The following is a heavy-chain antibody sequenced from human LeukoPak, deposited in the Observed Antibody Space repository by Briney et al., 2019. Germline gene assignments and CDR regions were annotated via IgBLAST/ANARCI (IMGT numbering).Heavy chain of an antibody. CDR1: GYTFTSYD. J-gene: IGHJ5*02. D-gene: IGHD3-22*01. CDR3: AISSGDSSGYYYGLNWFDP. CDR2: MNPNSGNT. Sequence: ASVKDSCKASGYTFTSYDSNWVRQATGQGLEWMGWMNPNSGNTGYAQKFQGRVTMTRNTSISTAYMELSSLRSEDTAVYYCAISSGDSSGYYYGLNWFDPWGQGTLVTVSS. V-gene: IGHV1-8*01.